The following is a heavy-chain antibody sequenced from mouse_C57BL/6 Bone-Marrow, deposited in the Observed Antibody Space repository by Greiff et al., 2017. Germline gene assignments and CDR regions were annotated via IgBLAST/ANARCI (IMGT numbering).Heavy chain of an antibody. CDR1: GYTFTSYW. J-gene: IGHJ3*01. CDR3: ASASGTWFAY. V-gene: IGHV1-59*01. Sequence: QVQLQQPGAELVRPGTSVKLSCKASGYTFTSYWMHWVKQRPGQGLEWIGVIDPSDSYTNYNQKFKGKATLTVDTSSSTAYMQLSSLTCEDSAVYYCASASGTWFAYWGQGTLVTVSA. CDR2: IDPSDSYT. D-gene: IGHD6-1*01.